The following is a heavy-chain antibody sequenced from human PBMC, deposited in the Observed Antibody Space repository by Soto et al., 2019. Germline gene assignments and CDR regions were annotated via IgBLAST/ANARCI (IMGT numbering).Heavy chain of an antibody. V-gene: IGHV4-59*01. Sequence: QVQLQESGPGLVKPSETLSLTCTVSGGSISSYYWSWIRQPPGKGLEWIGYIYYSGSTNYNPSLKSLVTISVDTSKNQFSLKLSSVTAADTAVYYCARNYDFWSGYYFDYWGQGTLVTVSS. CDR1: GGSISSYY. D-gene: IGHD3-3*01. J-gene: IGHJ4*02. CDR2: IYYSGST. CDR3: ARNYDFWSGYYFDY.